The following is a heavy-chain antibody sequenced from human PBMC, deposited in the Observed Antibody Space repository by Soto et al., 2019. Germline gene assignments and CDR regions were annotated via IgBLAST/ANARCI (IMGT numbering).Heavy chain of an antibody. J-gene: IGHJ4*02. CDR1: GYSFGSYW. CDR3: ARLEVAGFDN. V-gene: IGHV5-51*01. D-gene: IGHD6-19*01. Sequence: PGESLNPSCNVSGYSFGSYWIAWVRQMPGKGLEWMGIIYPGDSDTRYSPSFQGQVTISADKSFSTAYLQWSSLKASDTAMYYCARLEVAGFDNWGRGTLVTVSS. CDR2: IYPGDSDT.